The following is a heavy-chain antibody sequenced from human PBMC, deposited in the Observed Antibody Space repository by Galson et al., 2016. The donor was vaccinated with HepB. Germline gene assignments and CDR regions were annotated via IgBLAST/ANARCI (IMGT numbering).Heavy chain of an antibody. CDR1: GFTFSSYS. CDR2: ISSSSSYI. V-gene: IGHV3-21*01. CDR3: ARAVSWDYGDYAGY. J-gene: IGHJ4*02. Sequence: LRLSCAASGFTFSSYSMNWVRQAPGKGLEWVSSISSSSSYIYYADSVKGRLTISRDNAKNSLYLQMNSLRAEDTAVYYCARAVSWDYGDYAGYWGQGTLVTVSS. D-gene: IGHD4-17*01.